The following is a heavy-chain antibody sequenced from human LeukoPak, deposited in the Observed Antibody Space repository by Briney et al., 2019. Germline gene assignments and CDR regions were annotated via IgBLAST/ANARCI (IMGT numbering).Heavy chain of an antibody. D-gene: IGHD2-21*02. V-gene: IGHV1-69*16. CDR1: GGTLTKNS. CDR2: VIPILGSS. Sequence: GASVKVSCKAYGGTLTKNSVTWVRQAPGQGLEWMGGVIPILGSSKYARKFQGRVTITTDDSTNTACMEMSGLMPEDTAIYYCASSMTVTSSSRVTYFYHYMAVWGRGTTVIVSS. J-gene: IGHJ6*03. CDR3: ASSMTVTSSSRVTYFYHYMAV.